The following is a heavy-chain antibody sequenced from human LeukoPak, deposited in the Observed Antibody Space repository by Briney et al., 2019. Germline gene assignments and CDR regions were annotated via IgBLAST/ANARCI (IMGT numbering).Heavy chain of an antibody. V-gene: IGHV3-21*01. J-gene: IGHJ4*02. CDR1: GFTFSSYS. D-gene: IGHD3-9*01. CDR3: ARGQYDILKDFDY. Sequence: GGSLRLSCAASGFTFSSYSMNWVRQAPGKGLEWVSSISSGSSYIYYADSVRGRFTISRDNAKNSLYLQMNSLRAEDTAVYYCARGQYDILKDFDYWGQGTLVTVSS. CDR2: ISSGSSYI.